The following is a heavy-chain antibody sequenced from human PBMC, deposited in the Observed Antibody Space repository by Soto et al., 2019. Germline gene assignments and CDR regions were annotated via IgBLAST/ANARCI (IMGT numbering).Heavy chain of an antibody. D-gene: IGHD4-17*01. V-gene: IGHV3-66*01. CDR2: IYSGGST. Sequence: GGSLRLSCAASGFTVSSNYMSWVRQAPGKGLEWVSVIYSGGSTYYADSVKGRFTISRDNSKNTLYLQMNSLRAEDTAVYYCARDYGDYEGVFDYWGQGTLVTVSS. J-gene: IGHJ4*02. CDR1: GFTVSSNY. CDR3: ARDYGDYEGVFDY.